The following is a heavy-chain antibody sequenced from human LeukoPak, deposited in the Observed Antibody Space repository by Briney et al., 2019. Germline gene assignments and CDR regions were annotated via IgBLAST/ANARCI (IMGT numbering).Heavy chain of an antibody. CDR2: ISSSSSYI. CDR3: AGAGYSSSWYYYY. D-gene: IGHD6-13*01. Sequence: GGSLRLSCAASGFTFSSYSMKWVRHAPGKGLDWVSSISSSSSYIYYADSVKGRFTISRDNAKNSLYLQMNSLRAEDTAVYYCAGAGYSSSWYYYYWGQGTLVTVSS. CDR1: GFTFSSYS. J-gene: IGHJ4*02. V-gene: IGHV3-21*01.